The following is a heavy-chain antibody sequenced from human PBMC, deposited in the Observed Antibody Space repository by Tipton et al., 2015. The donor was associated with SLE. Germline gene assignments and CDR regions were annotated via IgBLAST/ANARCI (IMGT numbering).Heavy chain of an antibody. V-gene: IGHV4-4*02. CDR3: ARVLLVDLGNDAFDI. CDR1: GDSISSYNW. D-gene: IGHD2-15*01. Sequence: TLSLTCTVSGDSISSYNWWTWVRQPPGKGLEWIGEIYHTGTSNYNPSLKSQFTMSVDTSKSQFSLKLSSVTAADTALYYCARVLLVDLGNDAFDIWGQGTMVTVSS. J-gene: IGHJ3*02. CDR2: IYHTGTS.